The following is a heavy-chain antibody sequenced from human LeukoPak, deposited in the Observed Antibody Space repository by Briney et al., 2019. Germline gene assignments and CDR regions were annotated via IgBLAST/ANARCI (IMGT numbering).Heavy chain of an antibody. J-gene: IGHJ4*02. D-gene: IGHD5-24*01. CDR2: ISSSGGYT. CDR1: GFTFSNYG. Sequence: GGSLRLSCAVSGFTFSNYGMHWVRQAPGKGLEWVSGISSSGGYTYYADSVKGRFTISRDNSKNTLSLQMNSLRAEDTAVYYCAKRRVDGYNFEYFDYWGQGTLVTVSS. V-gene: IGHV3-23*01. CDR3: AKRRVDGYNFEYFDY.